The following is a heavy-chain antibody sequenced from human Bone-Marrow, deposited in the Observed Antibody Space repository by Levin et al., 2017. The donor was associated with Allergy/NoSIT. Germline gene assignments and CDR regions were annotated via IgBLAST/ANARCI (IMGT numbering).Heavy chain of an antibody. Sequence: PGGSLRLSCAASGFTFSSYAMHWVRQAPGKGLEWVAVISYDGSNKYYADSVKGRFTISRDNSKNTLYLQMNSLRAEDTAVYYCARDQNGEMTLYYYYGMDVWGQGTTVTVSS. CDR1: GFTFSSYA. V-gene: IGHV3-30*04. J-gene: IGHJ6*02. CDR3: ARDQNGEMTLYYYYGMDV. CDR2: ISYDGSNK. D-gene: IGHD2-8*01.